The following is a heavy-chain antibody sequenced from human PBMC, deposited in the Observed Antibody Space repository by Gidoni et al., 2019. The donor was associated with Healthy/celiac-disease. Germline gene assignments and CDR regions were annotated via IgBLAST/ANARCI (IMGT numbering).Heavy chain of an antibody. CDR3: AKELGYCSSTSCSDAFDI. CDR2: ISGSGGST. V-gene: IGHV3-23*01. Sequence: EVQLLESGGGLVQPGGSLRLSCAASGFTFSSYAMSWVRQAQGKGLEWVSAISGSGGSTYYADSVKGRFTISRDNSKNTLYLQMNSLRAEDTAVYYCAKELGYCSSTSCSDAFDIWGQGTMVTVSS. CDR1: GFTFSSYA. J-gene: IGHJ3*02. D-gene: IGHD2-2*01.